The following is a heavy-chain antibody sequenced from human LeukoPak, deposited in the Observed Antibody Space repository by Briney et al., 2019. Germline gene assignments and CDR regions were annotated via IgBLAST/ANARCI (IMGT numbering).Heavy chain of an antibody. V-gene: IGHV1-8*01. CDR3: ARERRSSGWDSYYYYYMDV. J-gene: IGHJ6*03. D-gene: IGHD6-19*01. CDR2: MSPNSGNT. Sequence: ASVKVSCKASGYTFTSYDINWVRQATGQGLEWMGWMSPNSGNTGYAQKFQGRVTMTRNTSISTAYMELSSLRSEDTAVYYCARERRSSGWDSYYYYYMDVWGKGTTVTVSS. CDR1: GYTFTSYD.